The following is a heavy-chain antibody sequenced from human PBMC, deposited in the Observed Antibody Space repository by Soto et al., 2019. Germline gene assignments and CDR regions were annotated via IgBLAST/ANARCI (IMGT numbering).Heavy chain of an antibody. Sequence: XASLRLSCSVFGFTFSSYAMHWVRQAPGKGLQYVSSISSSGVSTYYADSVKGRFTISRDNSKNTLYLQMSSLRVEDTAVYYCVKDRYVDYWGQGTLVTVSS. CDR2: ISSSGVST. J-gene: IGHJ4*02. CDR1: GFTFSSYA. V-gene: IGHV3-64D*06. CDR3: VKDRYVDY.